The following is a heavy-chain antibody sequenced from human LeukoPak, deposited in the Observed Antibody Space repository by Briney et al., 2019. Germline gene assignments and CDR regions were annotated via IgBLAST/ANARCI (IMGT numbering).Heavy chain of an antibody. D-gene: IGHD3-3*01. CDR2: IYTSGST. Sequence: SETLSLTCTVSGGSISSGSYYWSWIRQPAGKGLEWIGRIYTSGSTNYNPSLKSRVTISVDTSKNQFSLKLSSVTAADTAVYYCARDRGFWSGHDAFEIWGQGTMVTVSS. CDR3: ARDRGFWSGHDAFEI. V-gene: IGHV4-61*02. J-gene: IGHJ3*02. CDR1: GGSISSGSYY.